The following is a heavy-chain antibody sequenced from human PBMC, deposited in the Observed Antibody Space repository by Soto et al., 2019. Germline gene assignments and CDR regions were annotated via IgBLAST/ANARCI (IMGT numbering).Heavy chain of an antibody. J-gene: IGHJ2*01. Sequence: PSETLSLTCTVSGGSISSYYWSWIRQPPGKGLEWIGYIYYSGSTNYNPSLKSRVTVSVDTSKNQFSLKLSSVTAADTAVYYCAAVGYYDRSGYFSWYFDLWGRGTLVTVSS. V-gene: IGHV4-59*01. D-gene: IGHD3-22*01. CDR1: GGSISSYY. CDR2: IYYSGST. CDR3: AAVGYYDRSGYFSWYFDL.